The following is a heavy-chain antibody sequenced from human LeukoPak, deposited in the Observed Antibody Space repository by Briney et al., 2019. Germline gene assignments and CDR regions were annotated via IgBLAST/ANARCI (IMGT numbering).Heavy chain of an antibody. D-gene: IGHD6-13*01. CDR2: FDPEDGET. CDR1: GYTLTELS. V-gene: IGHV1-24*01. Sequence: ASVKVSCKVSGYTLTELSMHWVRQAPGKGLEWMGGFDPEDGETIYAQKFQGRVTMTEDTSTDTAYMELSSLRSEDTAVYYCVTRADSSSWYSWFDPWGQGTLVTVSS. CDR3: VTRADSSSWYSWFDP. J-gene: IGHJ5*02.